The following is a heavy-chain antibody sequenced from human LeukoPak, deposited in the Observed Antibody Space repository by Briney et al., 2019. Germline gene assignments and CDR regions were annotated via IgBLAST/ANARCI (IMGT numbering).Heavy chain of an antibody. CDR3: ARDYRGIDY. J-gene: IGHJ4*02. D-gene: IGHD1-26*01. CDR2: IYYSGST. Sequence: SETLSFTCTVSGGSVSSGSYYWSWIRQPPGKGLEWIGYIYYSGSTNYNPSLKSRVTISVDTSKNQFSLKLSSVTAADTAVYYCARDYRGIDYWGQGTLVTVSS. CDR1: GGSVSSGSYY. V-gene: IGHV4-61*01.